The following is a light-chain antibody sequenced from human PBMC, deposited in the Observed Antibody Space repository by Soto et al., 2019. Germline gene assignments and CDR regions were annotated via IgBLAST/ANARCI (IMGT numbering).Light chain of an antibody. CDR1: SSDVGGYNY. CDR3: SSYTSSSTYV. V-gene: IGLV2-14*01. Sequence: QSALTQPASVSGSPGQSIAISCTGTSSDVGGYNYVSWYQQHPGKAPKLMVYDVSNRPSGVSNRFSGSKSGNTASLTISGLQAEDEADSYCSSYTSSSTYVVGTGTKVTVL. CDR2: DVS. J-gene: IGLJ1*01.